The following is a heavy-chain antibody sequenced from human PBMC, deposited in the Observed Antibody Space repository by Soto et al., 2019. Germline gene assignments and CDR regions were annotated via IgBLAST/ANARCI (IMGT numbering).Heavy chain of an antibody. Sequence: GASVKVSCKASGGTFSSYAISWVRQAPGQGLEWMGGIIPIFGTANYAQKFQGRVTITADESTSTAYMELSSLRSEDTAVYYCASLTYYDFWSGYRQPWGYYYGMDVWGQGTTVTVSS. V-gene: IGHV1-69*13. CDR1: GGTFSSYA. CDR2: IIPIFGTA. J-gene: IGHJ6*02. D-gene: IGHD3-3*01. CDR3: ASLTYYDFWSGYRQPWGYYYGMDV.